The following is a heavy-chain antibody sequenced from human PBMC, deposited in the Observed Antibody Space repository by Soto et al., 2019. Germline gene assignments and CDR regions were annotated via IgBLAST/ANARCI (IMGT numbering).Heavy chain of an antibody. CDR1: GFTVSSNY. Sequence: EVQLVESGGGLVQPGGSLRLSCAASGFTVSSNYMSWVRQAPGKGLEWVSVIYSGGSTYYADSVKGRCTISRHNTKNTRDLGRDSLGSGGRAVYLWSREGGGDGMDVWGQGTTVTGSS. CDR3: SREGGGDGMDV. CDR2: IYSGGST. V-gene: IGHV3-53*04. D-gene: IGHD3-16*01. J-gene: IGHJ6*01.